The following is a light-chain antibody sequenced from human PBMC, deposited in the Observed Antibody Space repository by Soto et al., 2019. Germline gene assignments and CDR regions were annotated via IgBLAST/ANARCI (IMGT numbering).Light chain of an antibody. CDR1: QGIKNW. CDR2: KAS. J-gene: IGKJ4*01. Sequence: DIQMTQSPSYVSASVGDRVTITCRASQGIKNWLAWYQQKPGKAPNLLIYKASTLKSGVPSRFSGSGSGTDFTFTISSLQPEDIATYYCQQYDNLPLTFGGGTKVDIK. CDR3: QQYDNLPLT. V-gene: IGKV1-33*01.